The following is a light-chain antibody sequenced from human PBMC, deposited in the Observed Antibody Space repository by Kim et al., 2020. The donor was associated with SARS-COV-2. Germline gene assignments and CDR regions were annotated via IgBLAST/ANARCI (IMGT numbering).Light chain of an antibody. Sequence: SPGQRATLSCRASQSVSRNLAWYQQKPGQAPRLLIYGASTRATGIPARFSGSGSGTEFTLTISSLQSEDFAVYYCQQYNNWLGLTFGGGTKVDIK. CDR2: GAS. CDR1: QSVSRN. CDR3: QQYNNWLGLT. J-gene: IGKJ4*01. V-gene: IGKV3-15*01.